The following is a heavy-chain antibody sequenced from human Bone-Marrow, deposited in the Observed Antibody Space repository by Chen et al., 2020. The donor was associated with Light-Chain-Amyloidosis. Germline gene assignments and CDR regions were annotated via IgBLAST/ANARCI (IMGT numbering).Heavy chain of an antibody. V-gene: IGHV4-39*07. CDR1: GGPISHNIYY. Sequence: QLQLQESGPGMVKPSETLSLTCTVSGGPISHNIYYWAWIRQPPGQGLEWIGSVYYTGSAYYSPSLKSRVTMSVDTSRNQFSLSLSSVTAAYTAIYFCARDTHYDFQNGPLSWFDPWGRGALVTVSS. D-gene: IGHD3-3*01. CDR3: ARDTHYDFQNGPLSWFDP. J-gene: IGHJ5*02. CDR2: VYYTGSA.